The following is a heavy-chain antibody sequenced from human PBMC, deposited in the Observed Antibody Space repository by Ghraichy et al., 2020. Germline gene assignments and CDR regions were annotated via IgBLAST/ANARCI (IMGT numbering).Heavy chain of an antibody. J-gene: IGHJ4*02. CDR1: GGSISSSSYY. V-gene: IGHV4-39*01. Sequence: SETLSLTCTVSGGSISSSSYYWGWIRQPPGKGLEWIGSIYYSGSTYYNPSLKSRVTISVDTSKNQFSLKLSSVTAADTAVYYCARRGPELDRGFHWGQGTLVTVSS. CDR2: IYYSGST. D-gene: IGHD1-1*01. CDR3: ARRGPELDRGFH.